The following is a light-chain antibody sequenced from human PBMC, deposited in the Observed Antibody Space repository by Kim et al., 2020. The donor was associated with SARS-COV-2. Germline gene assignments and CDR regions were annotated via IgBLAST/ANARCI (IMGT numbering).Light chain of an antibody. Sequence: EIVMTQSPATLSASPGERVTLTCRASQGIASNLAWYQQKPGQPPRLLIYNAATRTTGIPARFSGSGAGAEYTLTISSLQSEDFAVYYCQQYNNFPTFGGGTKLEIK. CDR3: QQYNNFPT. V-gene: IGKV3-15*01. J-gene: IGKJ4*01. CDR1: QGIASN. CDR2: NAA.